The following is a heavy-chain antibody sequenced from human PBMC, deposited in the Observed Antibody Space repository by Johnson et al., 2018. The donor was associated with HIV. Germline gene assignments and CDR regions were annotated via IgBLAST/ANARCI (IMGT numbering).Heavy chain of an antibody. D-gene: IGHD3-22*01. CDR3: ARVRTGDSSGYHDAFDI. V-gene: IGHV3-20*04. Sequence: EVQLVESGGGVVRPGGSLRLACAATGFTFDDYGMSWVRQGPGKGLEWVSGINWNGDDTGYEDSVKGRFTISRDNARNSMYLQMNSLRVEDTALYYCARVRTGDSSGYHDAFDIWGQGTMVIVSS. CDR2: INWNGDDT. J-gene: IGHJ3*02. CDR1: GFTFDDYG.